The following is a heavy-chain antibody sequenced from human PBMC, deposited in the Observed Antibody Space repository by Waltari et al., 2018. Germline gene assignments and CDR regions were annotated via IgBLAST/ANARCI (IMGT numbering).Heavy chain of an antibody. CDR1: GYTFSNYG. V-gene: IGHV1-18*01. Sequence: QVQLVQSGTEVKKPGASVKVSCKASGYTFSNYGVSWVRQAPGQGLAWVGWVAADNGNTHSAPKLQGRVTMTTDTSTTTAYLELRSLTSDDTAVYYCARVFDSSQYYYGSDYWGQGTLVTVSS. CDR2: VAADNGNT. CDR3: ARVFDSSQYYYGSDY. J-gene: IGHJ4*02. D-gene: IGHD3-22*01.